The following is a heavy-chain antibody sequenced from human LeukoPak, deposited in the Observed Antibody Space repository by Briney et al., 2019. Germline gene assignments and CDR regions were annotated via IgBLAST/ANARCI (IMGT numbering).Heavy chain of an antibody. J-gene: IGHJ4*02. Sequence: QPGGSLRLSCAASGFTFSSYEMNWVRQAPEKGLEWVSYISSSGSTIYYADSVKGRFTISRDNAKNSLYLQMNSLRAEDTAVYYCARDGSDFFGFDYWGQGTLVTVSS. V-gene: IGHV3-48*03. CDR1: GFTFSSYE. CDR2: ISSSGSTI. CDR3: ARDGSDFFGFDY. D-gene: IGHD3/OR15-3a*01.